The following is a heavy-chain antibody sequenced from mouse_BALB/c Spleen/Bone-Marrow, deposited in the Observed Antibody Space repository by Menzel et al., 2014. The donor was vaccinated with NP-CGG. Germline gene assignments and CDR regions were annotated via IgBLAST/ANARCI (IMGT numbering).Heavy chain of an antibody. D-gene: IGHD2-2*01. CDR2: INPNSDYT. CDR3: AREVYGSWFAY. CDR1: GYTFTYYT. J-gene: IGHJ3*01. V-gene: IGHV1-4*01. Sequence: VKLQESGAELARPGASVKMSCKASGYTFTYYTMYWVKQRPGQGLEWIGYINPNSDYTNYNQKFKDKATLTADKYSSTAYMQLSSLTSEDSAVYYCAREVYGSWFAYWGQGTLVTVSA.